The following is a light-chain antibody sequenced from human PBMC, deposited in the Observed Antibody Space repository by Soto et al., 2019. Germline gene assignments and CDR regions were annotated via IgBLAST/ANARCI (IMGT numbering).Light chain of an antibody. CDR3: QQYVTSPAIT. V-gene: IGKV3-20*01. CDR1: ENVGDY. CDR2: GAT. Sequence: EIVLTQSPGALSLSPGERATLSCWASENVGDYLAWYQQKPGQAPRLLIYGATKRTSGTPDRFSGTGSETAFTLAISRLEPGDFAVYYCQQYVTSPAITFGQGTRLEIK. J-gene: IGKJ5*01.